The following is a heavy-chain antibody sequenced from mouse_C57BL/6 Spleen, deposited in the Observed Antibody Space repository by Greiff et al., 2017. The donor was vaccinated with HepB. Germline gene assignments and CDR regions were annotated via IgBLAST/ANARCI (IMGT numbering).Heavy chain of an antibody. Sequence: VQLQQSGAELVRPGASVKLSCTASGFNIKDDYMHWVKQRPEQGLEWIGWIDPENGDTEYASKFQGKATITADTSSNTAYLQLSSLTSEDTAVYYCTTGLLDYDVAWFAYWGQGTLVAVSA. CDR3: TTGLLDYDVAWFAY. V-gene: IGHV14-4*01. CDR1: GFNIKDDY. J-gene: IGHJ3*01. CDR2: IDPENGDT. D-gene: IGHD2-4*01.